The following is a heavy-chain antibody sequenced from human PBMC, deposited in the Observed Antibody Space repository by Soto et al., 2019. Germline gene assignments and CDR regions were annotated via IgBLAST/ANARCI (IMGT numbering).Heavy chain of an antibody. CDR1: GFTFSSYS. CDR3: ARDRYYDILTGYPGLFDY. D-gene: IGHD3-9*01. J-gene: IGHJ4*02. Sequence: GGSLRLSCAASGFTFSSYSMNWVRQAPGKGLEWVSSISSSSSYIYYADSVKGRFTISRDNAKNSLYLQMNSLRAEDTAVYYCARDRYYDILTGYPGLFDYWGQGTLVTVSS. V-gene: IGHV3-21*01. CDR2: ISSSSSYI.